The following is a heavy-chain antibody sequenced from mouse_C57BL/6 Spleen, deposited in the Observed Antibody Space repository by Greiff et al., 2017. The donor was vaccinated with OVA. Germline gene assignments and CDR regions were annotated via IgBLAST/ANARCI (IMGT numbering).Heavy chain of an antibody. CDR1: GFTFSSYA. Sequence: EVQLVESGGGLVKPGGSLKLSCAASGFTFSSYAMSWVRQTPEKRLEWVATISDGGSYTYYPDNVKGRFTISRDNAKNNLYLQMSHLKSEDTAMYYCARDGLYYYGSSHWYFDVWGTGTTVTVSS. CDR2: ISDGGSYT. CDR3: ARDGLYYYGSSHWYFDV. V-gene: IGHV5-4*01. J-gene: IGHJ1*03. D-gene: IGHD1-1*01.